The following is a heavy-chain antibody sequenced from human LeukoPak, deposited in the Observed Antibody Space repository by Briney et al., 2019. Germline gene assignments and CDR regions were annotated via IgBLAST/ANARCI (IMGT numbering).Heavy chain of an antibody. CDR3: ARETAYSSGYAFDI. V-gene: IGHV4-59*01. CDR1: GGSISSYY. J-gene: IGHJ3*02. CDR2: IYYSGST. D-gene: IGHD3-22*01. Sequence: PSEALSLTCTVSGGSISSYYWSWIRQPPGKGLEWIGYIYYSGSTNYNPSLKSRVTVSVDTSKNQFSLKLSSVTAADTAVYYCARETAYSSGYAFDIWGQGTMVTVSS.